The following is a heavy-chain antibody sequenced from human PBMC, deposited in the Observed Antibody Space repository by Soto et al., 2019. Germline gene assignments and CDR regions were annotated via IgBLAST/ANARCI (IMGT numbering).Heavy chain of an antibody. Sequence: GSLRLSCAASGFTFSSYGMTWVRQAPGKGLEWISGISGSGGNTLYADSVKGRFTISRDNSKNTLYLQMNSLRAEDTAVYYCAKAEYSSSSPDYWGQGTLVTVSS. D-gene: IGHD6-6*01. V-gene: IGHV3-23*01. CDR3: AKAEYSSSSPDY. J-gene: IGHJ4*02. CDR1: GFTFSSYG. CDR2: ISGSGGNT.